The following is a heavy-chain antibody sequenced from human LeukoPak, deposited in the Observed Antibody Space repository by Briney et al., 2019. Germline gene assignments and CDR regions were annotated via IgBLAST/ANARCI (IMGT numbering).Heavy chain of an antibody. Sequence: GGSLRLSCAASGFTVSSNYMSWVCQAPGKGLEWVSVIYSGGSTYYADSVKGRFTISRHNSKNTLYLQMNSLRAEDTAVYYCARDSYYDSSGYYYYYGMDVWGQGTTVTVSS. V-gene: IGHV3-53*04. D-gene: IGHD3-22*01. CDR1: GFTVSSNY. CDR2: IYSGGST. CDR3: ARDSYYDSSGYYYYYGMDV. J-gene: IGHJ6*02.